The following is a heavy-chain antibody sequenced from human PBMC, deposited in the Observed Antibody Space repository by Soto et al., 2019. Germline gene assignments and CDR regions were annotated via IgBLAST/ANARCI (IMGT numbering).Heavy chain of an antibody. D-gene: IGHD6-13*01. CDR2: ISYDGSNK. CDR3: ARELPPYSSSGSYGMDV. J-gene: IGHJ6*02. CDR1: GFTFSSYA. Sequence: GGSLRLSCAASGFTFSSYAMHWVRQAPGKGLEWVAVISYDGSNKYYADSVKGRFTISRDNSKNTLYLQMNSLRAEDTAVYYCARELPPYSSSGSYGMDVWGQGTTVTVSS. V-gene: IGHV3-30-3*01.